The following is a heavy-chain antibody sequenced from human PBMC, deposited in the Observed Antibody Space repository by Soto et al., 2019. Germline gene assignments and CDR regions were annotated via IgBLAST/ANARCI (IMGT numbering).Heavy chain of an antibody. D-gene: IGHD3-10*01. CDR2: IYYSGST. CDR3: ARHNYGSGSTYFDY. J-gene: IGHJ4*02. V-gene: IGHV4-61*05. Sequence: SETLSLTCTVSGGSISTSGYYWSYIRQPPGKGLEWIGYIYYSGSTNYNPSLKSRVTISVDTSKNQFSLKLNSMTAADTAVYYCARHNYGSGSTYFDYWGQGTLVTVSS. CDR1: GGSISTSGYY.